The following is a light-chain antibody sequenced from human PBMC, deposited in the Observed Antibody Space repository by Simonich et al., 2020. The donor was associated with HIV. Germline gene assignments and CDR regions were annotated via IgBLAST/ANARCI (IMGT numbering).Light chain of an antibody. V-gene: IGLV2-14*03. CDR3: CSYAGRYTV. J-gene: IGLJ2*01. CDR2: DVS. Sequence: QSALTQSSSVSGSPGQSITIACTGTGSDVGGYKYVSWYQQHPGKAPKLMIYDVSNRPSGVSNRFSGSKSGNTASLTISGLQADDESDYYCCSYAGRYTVFGGGTKLIVL. CDR1: GSDVGGYKY.